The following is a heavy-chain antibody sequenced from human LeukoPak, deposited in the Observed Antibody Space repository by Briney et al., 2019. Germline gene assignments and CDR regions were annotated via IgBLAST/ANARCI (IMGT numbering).Heavy chain of an antibody. V-gene: IGHV3-7*01. CDR3: ARGD. J-gene: IGHJ4*02. CDR1: GFTFSRYW. CDR2: IKQDGNEK. Sequence: GGSLRLSCAASGFTFSRYWMSWVRQAPGKGLEWVANIKQDGNEKYYVDSVKGRFTISRDNAKNSVYLQMNSLRAEDTAVYYCARGDWGQGTVVTVSS.